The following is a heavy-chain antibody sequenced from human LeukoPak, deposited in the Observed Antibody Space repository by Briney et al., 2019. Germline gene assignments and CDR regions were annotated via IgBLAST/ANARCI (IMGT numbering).Heavy chain of an antibody. CDR3: GRDRYSGSYSDY. V-gene: IGHV3-23*01. D-gene: IGHD1-26*01. CDR2: ISERGGST. J-gene: IGHJ4*02. CDR1: GFTFSSYA. Sequence: GGSLRLSCAASGFTFSSYAMSWVRQAPGKGLEWVSDISERGGSTYYADSVKGRFTISRDDSKNTLSLQMNSLRAEDTAVYYCGRDRYSGSYSDYWGRGTLVTVSS.